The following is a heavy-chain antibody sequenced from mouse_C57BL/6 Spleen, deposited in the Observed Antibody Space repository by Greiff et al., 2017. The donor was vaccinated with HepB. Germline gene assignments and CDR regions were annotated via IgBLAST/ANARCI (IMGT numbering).Heavy chain of an antibody. CDR1: GYTFTSYT. CDR2: INPSSGYT. D-gene: IGHD1-1*01. Sequence: LVESGAELARPGASVKMSCKASGYTFTSYTMHWVKQRPGQGLEWIGYINPSSGYTKYNQKFKDKATLTADKSSSTAYMQLSSLTSEDSAVYYCANPPYYGSSYWYFDVWGTGTTVTVSS. J-gene: IGHJ1*03. CDR3: ANPPYYGSSYWYFDV. V-gene: IGHV1-4*01.